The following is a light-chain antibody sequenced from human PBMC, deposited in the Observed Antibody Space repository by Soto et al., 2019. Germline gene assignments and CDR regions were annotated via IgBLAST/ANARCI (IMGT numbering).Light chain of an antibody. J-gene: IGKJ1*01. CDR2: GAS. CDR1: QSVSSSY. CDR3: QQYGSSPET. Sequence: EIVLTQSPGTLSLSPGERATLSCRASQSVSSSYLAWYQQKPGQAPRRLIYGASSRATGIPDRFSGSGSGTDFTITISRLEPEDFAVYYCQQYGSSPETFGQGTKVDIK. V-gene: IGKV3-20*01.